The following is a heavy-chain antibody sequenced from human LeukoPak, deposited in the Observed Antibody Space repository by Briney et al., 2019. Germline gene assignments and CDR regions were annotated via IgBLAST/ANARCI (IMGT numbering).Heavy chain of an antibody. CDR2: ISGSGGST. V-gene: IGHV3-23*01. CDR3: AKDKLLYRYFDY. CDR1: GFTFSSYA. D-gene: IGHD3-10*01. J-gene: IGHJ4*02. Sequence: PGGSLRLSCAASGFTFSSYAMSWVRQAPGKGLEWVSAISGSGGSTYYAGSVKGRFTISRDNSKNTLYLQMNSLRAEDTAVYYCAKDKLLYRYFDYWGQGTLVTVSS.